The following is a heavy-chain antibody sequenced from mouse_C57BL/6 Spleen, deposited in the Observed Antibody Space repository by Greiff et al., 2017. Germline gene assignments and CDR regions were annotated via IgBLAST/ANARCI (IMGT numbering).Heavy chain of an antibody. CDR3: ARRPYYYGLFDY. D-gene: IGHD1-1*01. J-gene: IGHJ2*01. Sequence: QVQLKQSGPELVKPGASVKISCKASGYAFSSSWMNWVKQRPGKGLEWIGRIYPGDGDTNYNGKFKGKATLTADKSSSTAYMQLSSLTSEDSAVYFCARRPYYYGLFDYWGQGTTLTVSS. CDR1: GYAFSSSW. V-gene: IGHV1-82*01. CDR2: IYPGDGDT.